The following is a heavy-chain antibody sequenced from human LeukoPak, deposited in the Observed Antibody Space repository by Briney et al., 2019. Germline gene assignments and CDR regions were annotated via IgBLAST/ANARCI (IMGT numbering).Heavy chain of an antibody. D-gene: IGHD6-13*01. CDR3: ASVAIAAALDY. J-gene: IGHJ4*02. V-gene: IGHV3-21*01. Sequence: GGSLRLSCAASGFTFSSYSMNWVRQAPGKGLEGVSSISSSSSYLYYADSVKSRFIISRDNAKNSLYLQMNSLRAEDAAVYYCASVAIAAALDYWGQGTLVTVSS. CDR1: GFTFSSYS. CDR2: ISSSSSYL.